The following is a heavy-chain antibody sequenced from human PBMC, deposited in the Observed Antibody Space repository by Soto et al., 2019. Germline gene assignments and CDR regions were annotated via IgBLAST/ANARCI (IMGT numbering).Heavy chain of an antibody. V-gene: IGHV1-58*01. CDR2: IVVGSGNT. CDR3: AAGVGATIDWFDP. D-gene: IGHD1-26*01. CDR1: GFTFTSSA. J-gene: IGHJ5*02. Sequence: SVKVSCKASGFTFTSSAVQWVRQARGQCLEWIGWIVVGSGNTNYAQKFQERVTITRDMSTSTAYMELSSLRSEDTAVYYCAAGVGATIDWFDPWGQGTLVTVSS.